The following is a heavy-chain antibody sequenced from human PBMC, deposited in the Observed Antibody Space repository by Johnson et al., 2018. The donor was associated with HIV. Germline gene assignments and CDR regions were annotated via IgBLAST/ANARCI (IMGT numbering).Heavy chain of an antibody. CDR1: GFTFSDYY. Sequence: QVQLVESGGGLVKPGGSLRLSCTASGFTFSDYYMNWIRQAPGKGLEWVAVISYYGNNKYYGDSVKGRFTISRDNSKNTLYLQMNSLRAEDTAVYYCAKRIAGTAPSAFDIWGQGTMVTVSS. CDR2: ISYYGNNK. D-gene: IGHD1-20*01. J-gene: IGHJ3*02. CDR3: AKRIAGTAPSAFDI. V-gene: IGHV3-30*18.